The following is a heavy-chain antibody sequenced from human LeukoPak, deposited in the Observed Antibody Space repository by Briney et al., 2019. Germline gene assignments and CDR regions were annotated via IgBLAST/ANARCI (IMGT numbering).Heavy chain of an antibody. CDR3: AKDISRVGASFDC. CDR2: ITNTGST. CDR1: GFTFSNYA. Sequence: GGSLRLSCVASGFTFSNYAMSWVRQAPGKGLEWVSAITNTGSTYYADSVKGRSTISRDNSKNTLYLQMNSLRAEDTAVYYCAKDISRVGASFDCWGQGTLVTVSS. J-gene: IGHJ4*02. D-gene: IGHD1-26*01. V-gene: IGHV3-23*01.